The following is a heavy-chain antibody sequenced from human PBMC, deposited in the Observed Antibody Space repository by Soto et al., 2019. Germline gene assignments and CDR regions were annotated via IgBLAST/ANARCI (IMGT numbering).Heavy chain of an antibody. V-gene: IGHV3-21*01. CDR2: ISSSSSYI. D-gene: IGHD6-13*01. J-gene: IGHJ6*03. CDR3: ARGEVWYSSSGDYYYYMDV. Sequence: GGSLRLSCAASGFTFSSYSMNWVRQAPGKGLEWVSSISSSSSYIYYADSVKGRFTISRDNAKNSLYLQMNSLRAEDTAVYYCARGEVWYSSSGDYYYYMDVWGKGTTVTVSS. CDR1: GFTFSSYS.